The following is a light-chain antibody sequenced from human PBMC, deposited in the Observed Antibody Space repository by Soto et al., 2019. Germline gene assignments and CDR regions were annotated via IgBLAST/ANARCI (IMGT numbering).Light chain of an antibody. Sequence: DIPMTQSPSSLSASVGDRVTITCRASQGISNYLAWYQQKPGKVPKLLIYAASTLQSGVPSRFSGSGSGTEFTLTINNLQPDDLATYICQQYKSYSTFGRGTKVDIK. CDR1: QGISNY. J-gene: IGKJ1*01. CDR2: AAS. V-gene: IGKV1-27*01. CDR3: QQYKSYST.